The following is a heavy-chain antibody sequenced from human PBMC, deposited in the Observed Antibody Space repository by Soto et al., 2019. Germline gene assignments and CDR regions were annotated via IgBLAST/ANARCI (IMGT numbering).Heavy chain of an antibody. CDR1: GYTFTSYD. CDR2: MNPNSGNT. V-gene: IGHV1-8*01. J-gene: IGHJ5*02. CDR3: ARIYRAEMATITDWFDP. D-gene: IGHD5-12*01. Sequence: EASVKVSCKASGYTFTSYDINWVRQATGQGLEWMGWMNPNSGNTGYAQKFQGRVTMTRNTSISTAYMELSSLRSEDTAVYYCARIYRAEMATITDWFDPWGQGTLVTAPQ.